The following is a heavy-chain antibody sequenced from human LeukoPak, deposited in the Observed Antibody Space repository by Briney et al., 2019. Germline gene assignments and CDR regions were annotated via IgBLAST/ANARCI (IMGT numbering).Heavy chain of an antibody. CDR2: ISSSGSTI. Sequence: GGSLRLSCAASGFTFSSYEMNWVRQAPGKGLEWVSYISSSGSTIYYADSVKGRFTISRDNAKNSLYLQMNSLRAEDTAVYYCARDFRLWVGESIDAFDIWGQGTLVTVSS. CDR3: ARDFRLWVGESIDAFDI. CDR1: GFTFSSYE. V-gene: IGHV3-48*03. D-gene: IGHD3-10*01. J-gene: IGHJ3*02.